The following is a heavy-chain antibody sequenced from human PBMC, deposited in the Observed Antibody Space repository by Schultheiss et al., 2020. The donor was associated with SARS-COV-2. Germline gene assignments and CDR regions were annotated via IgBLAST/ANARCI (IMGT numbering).Heavy chain of an antibody. CDR1: GYSISSGYY. D-gene: IGHD3-3*01. CDR3: SGRGTFGVVISDY. V-gene: IGHV4-38-2*01. Sequence: SETLSLTCAVSGYSISSGYYWSWIRQPPGKGLEWIGSIYYSGSTYYNPSLKSRVTISVDTSKNQFSLKLSSVTAADTAVYYCSGRGTFGVVISDYWGQGTLVTVSS. CDR2: IYYSGST. J-gene: IGHJ4*02.